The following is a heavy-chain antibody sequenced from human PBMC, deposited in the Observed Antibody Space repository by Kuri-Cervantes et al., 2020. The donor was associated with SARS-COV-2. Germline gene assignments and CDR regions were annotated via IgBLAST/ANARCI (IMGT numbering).Heavy chain of an antibody. D-gene: IGHD3-22*01. Sequence: SVKVSCKASGGTFSSYAISWVRQAPGQGLEWMGGIIPIFGTANYAQKLQGRVTMTTDTSTSTAYMELSRLRSDDTAVYYCARDPREYYYDSSGTIRTEESYFDYWGQGTLVTVSS. V-gene: IGHV1-69*05. J-gene: IGHJ4*02. CDR2: IIPIFGTA. CDR3: ARDPREYYYDSSGTIRTEESYFDY. CDR1: GGTFSSYA.